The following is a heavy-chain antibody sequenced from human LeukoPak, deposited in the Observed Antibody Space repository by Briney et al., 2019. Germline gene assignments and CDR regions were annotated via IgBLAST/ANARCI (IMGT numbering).Heavy chain of an antibody. V-gene: IGHV1-2*02. J-gene: IGHJ6*03. CDR3: ARGISGSYYYYYMDV. Sequence: ASVKVSCKASGYTFTGYYMHCVRQAPGQGLEWVGWINPNSGDTNYAQRFQGRVTMTRDTSISTAYMELSSLRSDDTAVFYCARGISGSYYYYYMDVWGKGTTVTVSS. D-gene: IGHD3-10*01. CDR1: GYTFTGYY. CDR2: INPNSGDT.